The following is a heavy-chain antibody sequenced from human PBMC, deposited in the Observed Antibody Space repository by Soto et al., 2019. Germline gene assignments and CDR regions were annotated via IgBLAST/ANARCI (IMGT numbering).Heavy chain of an antibody. J-gene: IGHJ4*02. CDR1: GGSISSGGYY. Sequence: PSLTCTVSGGSISSGGYYWSWIRQHPGKGLEWIGYIYYSGSTYYNPSLKSRVTISVDTSKNQFSLKLSSVTAADTAVYYCARDSPDKYGSGSYPFDYWGQGTLVTVSS. CDR2: IYYSGST. V-gene: IGHV4-31*03. CDR3: ARDSPDKYGSGSYPFDY. D-gene: IGHD3-10*01.